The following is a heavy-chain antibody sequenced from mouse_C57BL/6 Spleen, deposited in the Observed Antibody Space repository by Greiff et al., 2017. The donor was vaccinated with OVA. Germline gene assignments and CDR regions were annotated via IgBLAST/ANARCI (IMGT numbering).Heavy chain of an antibody. CDR3: ARSEYGSSFDY. V-gene: IGHV1-81*01. CDR1: GYTFTSYG. CDR2: IYPRSGNT. J-gene: IGHJ2*01. Sequence: VQLQQSGAELARPGASVKLSCKASGYTFTSYGISWVKQSTGQGLEWIGEIYPRSGNTYYNEKFKGKATLTADKSSSTAYMELRSLTSEDSAVYFCARSEYGSSFDYWGQGTTLTVSS. D-gene: IGHD1-1*01.